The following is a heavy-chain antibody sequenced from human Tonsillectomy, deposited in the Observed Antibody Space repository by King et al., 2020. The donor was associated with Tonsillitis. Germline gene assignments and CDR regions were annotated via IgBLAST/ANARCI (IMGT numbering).Heavy chain of an antibody. V-gene: IGHV3-30*18. CDR3: AKEGEVVPAAIWGYYYYYMDV. Sequence: VQLVESGGGVVQPGRSLRLSCAASGFTFSSYGMHWVRQAPGKGLEWVAVISYDGSNKYYADSVKGRFTISRDNSKNTLYLQVNSLGAEDTAGYFCAKEGEVVPAAIWGYYYYYMDVWGKGTTVTVSS. J-gene: IGHJ6*03. CDR2: ISYDGSNK. D-gene: IGHD2-2*02. CDR1: GFTFSSYG.